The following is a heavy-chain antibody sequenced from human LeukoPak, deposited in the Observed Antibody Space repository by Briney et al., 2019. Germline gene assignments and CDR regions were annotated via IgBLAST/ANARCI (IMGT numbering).Heavy chain of an antibody. Sequence: SETLSLTCTVSGGSISSYYWSWIRQPPGKGLEWIGYIYYSGSTNYKPSLKSRVTISVDTSKNQFSLKLSSVTAADTAVYYCARLTSGPYYFDYWGQGTLVTVSS. CDR3: ARLTSGPYYFDY. CDR2: IYYSGST. D-gene: IGHD1-26*01. V-gene: IGHV4-59*08. CDR1: GGSISSYY. J-gene: IGHJ4*02.